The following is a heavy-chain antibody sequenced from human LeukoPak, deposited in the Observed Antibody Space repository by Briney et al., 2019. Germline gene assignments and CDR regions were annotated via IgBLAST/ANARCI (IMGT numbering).Heavy chain of an antibody. V-gene: IGHV1-69*13. J-gene: IGHJ6*02. Sequence: SVTVSCKASGYTFTSYYMHWVRQAPGQGLEWMGGIIPIFGTANYAQKFQGRVTITADESTSTAYMELSSLRSEDTAVYYCARGPDGDPLRGGMDVWGQGTTVTVSS. CDR3: ARGPDGDPLRGGMDV. CDR2: IIPIFGTA. CDR1: GYTFTSYY. D-gene: IGHD4-17*01.